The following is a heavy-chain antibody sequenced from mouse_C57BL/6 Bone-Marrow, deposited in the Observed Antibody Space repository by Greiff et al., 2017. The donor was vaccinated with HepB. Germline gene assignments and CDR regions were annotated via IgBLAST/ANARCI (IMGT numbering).Heavy chain of an antibody. V-gene: IGHV1-81*01. CDR3: ARGYYGSSAWFAY. CDR1: GYTFTSYG. Sequence: VQLQESGAELARPGASVKLSCKASGYTFTSYGISWVKQRTGQGLEWIGEIYPRSGNTYYNEKFKGKATLTADKSSSTAYMELRSLTSEDSAVYFCARGYYGSSAWFAYWGQGTLVTVSA. CDR2: IYPRSGNT. J-gene: IGHJ3*01. D-gene: IGHD1-1*01.